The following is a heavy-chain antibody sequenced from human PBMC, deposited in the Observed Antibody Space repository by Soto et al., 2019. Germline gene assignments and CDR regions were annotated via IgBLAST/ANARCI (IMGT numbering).Heavy chain of an antibody. V-gene: IGHV3-23*01. Sequence: GGSLRLSCAASGFTFSSYAMSWVRQAPGKGLEWVSAISGSGGSTYYADSVKGRFTISRDNSKNTLYLQMNSLRAEDTAEYYCAKLISSSWYGGDYYYGMDVWGQGTTVTVSS. CDR3: AKLISSSWYGGDYYYGMDV. CDR1: GFTFSSYA. CDR2: ISGSGGST. D-gene: IGHD6-13*01. J-gene: IGHJ6*02.